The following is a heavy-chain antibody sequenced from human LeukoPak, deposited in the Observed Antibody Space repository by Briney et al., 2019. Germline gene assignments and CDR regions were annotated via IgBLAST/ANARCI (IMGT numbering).Heavy chain of an antibody. V-gene: IGHV1-18*04. CDR3: ARGGWDLLSSGGSAEDFDS. J-gene: IGHJ4*02. CDR2: ISAYSGNT. Sequence: VKFSCKASGYTFTRNSITWVRQAPGQGLEWMGWISAYSGNTNYAQEFQGRVTMTTNTSTATAYMELRSLRSDDTAVYFCARGGWDLLSSGGSAEDFDSWGQGTLVTVSS. CDR1: GYTFTRNS. D-gene: IGHD1-26*01.